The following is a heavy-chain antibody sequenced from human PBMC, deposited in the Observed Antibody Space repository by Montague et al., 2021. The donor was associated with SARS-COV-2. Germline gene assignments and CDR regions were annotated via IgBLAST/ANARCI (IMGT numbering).Heavy chain of an antibody. V-gene: IGHV4-39*01. CDR1: GGSMSSGSDY. CDR3: ARYTSATMLDS. Sequence: SETQSLTCVVSGGSMSSGSDYWGWIRQPPGKGLDWIGSIYYGGGTSYNPSLRSRVTISIDTPNNQFSLKLSSVTAADTAVYYCARYTSATMLDSWGQGTLVTVSS. CDR2: IYYGGGT. J-gene: IGHJ4*02. D-gene: IGHD2-15*01.